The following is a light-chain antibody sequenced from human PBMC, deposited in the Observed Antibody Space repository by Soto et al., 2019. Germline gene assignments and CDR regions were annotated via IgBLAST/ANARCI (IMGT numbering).Light chain of an antibody. CDR1: SSDVGFYKY. J-gene: IGLJ1*01. V-gene: IGLV2-14*01. Sequence: SALTHPASVSWSPGQSIAISCTGTSSDVGFYKYVSWYQRHPGKAPKLMIYEVTNRPSGVSDRFSGSKSGNTASLTISGLQAEDEAHYFCSSYSSSSIPYVFGTGTKVTVL. CDR2: EVT. CDR3: SSYSSSSIPYV.